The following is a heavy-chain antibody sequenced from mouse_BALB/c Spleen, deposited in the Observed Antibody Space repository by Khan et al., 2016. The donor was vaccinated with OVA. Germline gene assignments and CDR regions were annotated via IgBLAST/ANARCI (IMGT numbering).Heavy chain of an antibody. D-gene: IGHD1-1*01. CDR3: TRKNYYGYAVDD. CDR2: ISYSGST. CDR1: GYSITSNYA. V-gene: IGHV3-2*02. Sequence: EVELVESGPGLVKPSQSLSLTCTVTGYSITSNYAWNWIRQFPGNQLEWMGYISYSGSTSYNPSLKRQSTITRDTSKNQFFLQLNSVTTEDAATYDCTRKNYYGYAVDDWGQGTSVTVSS. J-gene: IGHJ4*01.